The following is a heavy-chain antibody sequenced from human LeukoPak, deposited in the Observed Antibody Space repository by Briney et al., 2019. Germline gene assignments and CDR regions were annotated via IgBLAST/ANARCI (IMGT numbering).Heavy chain of an antibody. CDR1: GFTFSSYW. V-gene: IGHV3-74*01. CDR3: ARGLPNYYGMDV. Sequence: GGSLRLSCAASGFTFSSYWMHWVRQAPGKGLVWVSRINSDGSSTSYAGSVKGRFTISRDNAKNTVYLQMNSLRTEDTAVYYCARGLPNYYGMDVWGQGTTVTVSS. J-gene: IGHJ6*02. CDR2: INSDGSST.